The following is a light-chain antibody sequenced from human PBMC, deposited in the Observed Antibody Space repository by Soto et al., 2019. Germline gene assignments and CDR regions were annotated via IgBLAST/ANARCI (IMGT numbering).Light chain of an antibody. CDR1: SSDVGGYNY. J-gene: IGLJ1*01. CDR2: EVT. CDR3: SSYAGRNSIYV. Sequence: QSALTQPPSASGSPGQSITISCTGTSSDVGGYNYVSWYQQHPGKAPKLIINEVTKQPSGVPDRFSGSKSGNTASLTVSGLQAEDEADYFCSSYAGRNSIYVFGTGTKLTVL. V-gene: IGLV2-8*01.